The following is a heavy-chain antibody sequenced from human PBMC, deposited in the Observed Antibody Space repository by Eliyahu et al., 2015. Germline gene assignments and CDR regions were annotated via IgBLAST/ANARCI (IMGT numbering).Heavy chain of an antibody. CDR3: ARGSIAARPCWFDP. CDR1: GXSIXXGGYY. V-gene: IGHV4-31*03. Sequence: QVQLQESGPGLVKPSQTLSLTCTVSGXSIXXGGYYWSWIRQHPGKGLEWIGYIYYSGSTYYNPCLKSRVTISVDTXKNQFSLKLSSVTAADTAVYYCARGSIAARPCWFDPWGQGTLVTVSS. CDR2: IYYSGST. D-gene: IGHD6-6*01. J-gene: IGHJ5*02.